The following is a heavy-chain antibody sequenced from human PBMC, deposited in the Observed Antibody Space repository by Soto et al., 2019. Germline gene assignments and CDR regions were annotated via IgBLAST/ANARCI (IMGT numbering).Heavy chain of an antibody. CDR2: INHSGST. J-gene: IGHJ4*02. D-gene: IGHD2-8*01. Sequence: SETLSLTCAVYGGSFSGYYWTWIRQPPGTGLEWIGEINHSGSTNYNPSLKSRVTISVDTSKNQFSLKLTSVTAADTAVYYCARDGRNGGYLDYWGQGTVVTVSS. V-gene: IGHV4-34*01. CDR3: ARDGRNGGYLDY. CDR1: GGSFSGYY.